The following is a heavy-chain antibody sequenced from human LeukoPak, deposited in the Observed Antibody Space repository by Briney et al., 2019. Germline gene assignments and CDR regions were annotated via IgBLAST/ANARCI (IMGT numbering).Heavy chain of an antibody. CDR1: GFTFSSYE. CDR3: ARCGGGNPRWFDP. Sequence: GGSLRLSCAASGFTFSSYEMNWVRQAPGKGLEWVSYISSSGTTIYYADSVKGRFTISRDNAKNSLYLQMNSLRAEDTAVYYCARCGGGNPRWFDPWGQGTLVTVSS. V-gene: IGHV3-48*03. J-gene: IGHJ5*02. D-gene: IGHD4-23*01. CDR2: ISSSGTTI.